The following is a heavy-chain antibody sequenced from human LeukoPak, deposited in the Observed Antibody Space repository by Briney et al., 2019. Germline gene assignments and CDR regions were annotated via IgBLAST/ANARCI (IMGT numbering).Heavy chain of an antibody. CDR1: GYTFTGYY. CDR2: INPNSGGT. CDR3: ARDLRVVPAAVSFDAFDI. D-gene: IGHD2-2*01. J-gene: IGHJ3*02. V-gene: IGHV1-2*06. Sequence: ASVKVSCKASGYTFTGYYMHWVRQAPGQGLEWMGRINPNSGGTNYAQKFQGRVTMTRDTSISTAYMELSSLRSEDTAVYYCARDLRVVPAAVSFDAFDIWGQGTMVTVSS.